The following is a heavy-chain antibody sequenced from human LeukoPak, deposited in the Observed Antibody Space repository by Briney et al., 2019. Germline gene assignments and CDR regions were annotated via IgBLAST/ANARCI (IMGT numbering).Heavy chain of an antibody. Sequence: KPSETLSLTCAVSGDSISTYYWSWIRQPPVKGLERIGYIYSSGTTNNNPSLRSRVTISLDTSNNQFSLRLSSVTAADTALYYCARVRNYPDAFDIWSHGTMVTVSS. CDR3: ARVRNYPDAFDI. CDR2: IYSSGTT. V-gene: IGHV4-59*01. D-gene: IGHD3-16*02. J-gene: IGHJ3*02. CDR1: GDSISTYY.